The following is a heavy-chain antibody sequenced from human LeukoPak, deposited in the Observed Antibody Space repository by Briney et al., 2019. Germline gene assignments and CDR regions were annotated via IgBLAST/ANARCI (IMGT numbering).Heavy chain of an antibody. CDR3: AKDVSAIAVAFDAFDI. J-gene: IGHJ3*02. CDR2: ISYDGSNK. V-gene: IGHV3-30*18. CDR1: GFTFINYA. D-gene: IGHD6-19*01. Sequence: GGSLRLSCAASGFTFINYAIHWVRQAPGKGPEWVAVISYDGSNKYYADSVKGRFTVSRDNSKNTLYLQMNSLRAEDTAVYYCAKDVSAIAVAFDAFDIWGQGTMVTVSS.